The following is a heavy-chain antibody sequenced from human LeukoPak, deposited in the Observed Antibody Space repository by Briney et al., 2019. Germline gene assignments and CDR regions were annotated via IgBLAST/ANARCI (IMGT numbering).Heavy chain of an antibody. J-gene: IGHJ5*02. Sequence: GGSLRPSCAASGFAFSRFAMSWVRQAPGKGLEWVSAISGSGGSTYYADSVKGRFTISRDNSKNTLYLQMNSLRAEDTAVYYCIQPVMGDIVATSWGQGTLVTVSS. CDR2: ISGSGGST. CDR1: GFAFSRFA. D-gene: IGHD5-12*01. CDR3: IQPVMGDIVATS. V-gene: IGHV3-23*01.